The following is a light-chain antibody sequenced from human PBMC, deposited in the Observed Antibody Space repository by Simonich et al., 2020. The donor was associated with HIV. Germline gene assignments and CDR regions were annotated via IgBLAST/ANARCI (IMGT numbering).Light chain of an antibody. CDR2: GAS. Sequence: EIVMTQSPATLSVSPGEGANLSCRASQSVSSNLAWYQQKPGQAPRLLLYGASTRATGIPARFSGSGSGTEFTLTISSMQSEDFAVYYCQQYNNWPLTFGGGTKVEIK. J-gene: IGKJ4*01. CDR3: QQYNNWPLT. V-gene: IGKV3-15*01. CDR1: QSVSSN.